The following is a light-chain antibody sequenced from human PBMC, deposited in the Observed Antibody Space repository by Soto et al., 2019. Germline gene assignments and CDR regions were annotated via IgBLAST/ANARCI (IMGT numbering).Light chain of an antibody. J-gene: IGLJ1*01. V-gene: IGLV2-14*01. CDR1: SSDVGGYNF. CDR2: DVS. Sequence: QSALTQPASVSGSPGQSITISCTGTSSDVGGYNFVSWYQQHPGKAPKFIIYDVSSRPSGVSNRFSGSKSGNTASLTISGLQAEDEAAYYCSSYTSTSTLYVFGTGTKVPVL. CDR3: SSYTSTSTLYV.